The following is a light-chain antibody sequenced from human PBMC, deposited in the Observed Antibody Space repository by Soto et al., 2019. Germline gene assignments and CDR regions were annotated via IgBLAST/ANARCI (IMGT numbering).Light chain of an antibody. V-gene: IGKV3-11*01. CDR2: DAS. CDR1: QSVSRY. CDR3: QQYNSWPT. J-gene: IGKJ4*01. Sequence: EIVLTQSPDTLSLSPGESATLSCRASQSVSRYLAWYQQKPGQTPRLLIYDASNRAAGIPARFSGSGSGTDFTLTISSLEPEDFAVYYCQQYNSWPTFGGGTKVEIK.